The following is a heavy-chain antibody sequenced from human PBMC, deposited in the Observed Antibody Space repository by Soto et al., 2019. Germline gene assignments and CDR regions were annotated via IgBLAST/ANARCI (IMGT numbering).Heavy chain of an antibody. CDR1: GFTFSSYA. Sequence: GSLRLSCAASGFTFSSYAMSWVRQAPGKGLEWVSAISGSGGSTYYADSVKGRFTISRDNSKNTLYLQMNSLRAEDTAVYYCAKGHDYVWGSYRLHFDYWGQGTLVTVS. D-gene: IGHD3-16*02. CDR2: ISGSGGST. V-gene: IGHV3-23*01. CDR3: AKGHDYVWGSYRLHFDY. J-gene: IGHJ4*02.